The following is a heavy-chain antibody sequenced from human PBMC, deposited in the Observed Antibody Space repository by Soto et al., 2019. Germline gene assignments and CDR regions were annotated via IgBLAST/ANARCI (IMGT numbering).Heavy chain of an antibody. V-gene: IGHV4-34*01. CDR1: GGSFSGYY. D-gene: IGHD3-3*01. CDR3: ARWGATIFGVVINYYFDY. Sequence: QVQLQQWGAGLLKPSETLSLTCAVHGGSFSGYYWSWIRQPPGKGLEWIGEINHSGSTNYNPSLKSRVTISVDTSKNQFSLKLSSVTAADTAVYYCARWGATIFGVVINYYFDYWGQGTLVTVSS. CDR2: INHSGST. J-gene: IGHJ4*02.